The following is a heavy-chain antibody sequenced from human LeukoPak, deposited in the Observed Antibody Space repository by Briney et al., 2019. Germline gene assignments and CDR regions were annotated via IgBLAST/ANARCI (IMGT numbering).Heavy chain of an antibody. J-gene: IGHJ5*02. Sequence: GASVKVSCKASGYTFTSYGISWVRQASGQGLEWMGWISAYNGNTNYAQKLQGRVTMTTDTSTSTAYLELRSLRSDDTAVYYCARDRPPLIAVAAPGSYNWFDPWGQGTLVTVSS. CDR3: ARDRPPLIAVAAPGSYNWFDP. CDR2: ISAYNGNT. D-gene: IGHD6-19*01. CDR1: GYTFTSYG. V-gene: IGHV1-18*01.